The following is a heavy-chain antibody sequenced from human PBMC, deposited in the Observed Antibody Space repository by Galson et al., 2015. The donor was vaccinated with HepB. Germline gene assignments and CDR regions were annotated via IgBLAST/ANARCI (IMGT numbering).Heavy chain of an antibody. V-gene: IGHV3-23*01. CDR3: AKDSGEYCGGDCYPHFDY. Sequence: SLRLSCAASGFTFSSYAMSWVRQAPGKGLEWVSAISGSGGSTYYADSVKGRFTISRDNSKNTLYLQMNSLRAEDTAVYYCAKDSGEYCGGDCYPHFDYWGQGTLVTVSS. CDR2: ISGSGGST. D-gene: IGHD2-21*01. CDR1: GFTFSSYA. J-gene: IGHJ4*02.